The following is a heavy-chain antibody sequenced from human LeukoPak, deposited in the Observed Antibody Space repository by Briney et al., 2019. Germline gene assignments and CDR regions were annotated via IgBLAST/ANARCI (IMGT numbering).Heavy chain of an antibody. Sequence: GASVKVSCKASGYTFTGYYMHWVRQVPGQGLEWMGWINPNSGGTNYAQKFQGRVTMTRDTSISTAYMELSRLRSDDTAVYYCAREPVVYYYYMDVWGKGTTVTVSS. D-gene: IGHD4-23*01. J-gene: IGHJ6*03. CDR1: GYTFTGYY. CDR3: AREPVVYYYYMDV. V-gene: IGHV1-2*02. CDR2: INPNSGGT.